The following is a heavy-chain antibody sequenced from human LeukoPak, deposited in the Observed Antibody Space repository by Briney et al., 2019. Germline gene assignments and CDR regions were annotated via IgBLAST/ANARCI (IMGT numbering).Heavy chain of an antibody. CDR2: IFSSSSTM. Sequence: GESLRLSCAASGFTFSSYSMNWVRQAPGKGLEWVSYIFSSSSTMYYADSVKGRFTISRDNAKNSLYLQMNSLRAEDTAVYYCARDQGIGARLDYWGQGTLVTVSS. J-gene: IGHJ4*02. CDR3: ARDQGIGARLDY. V-gene: IGHV3-48*01. CDR1: GFTFSSYS. D-gene: IGHD1-26*01.